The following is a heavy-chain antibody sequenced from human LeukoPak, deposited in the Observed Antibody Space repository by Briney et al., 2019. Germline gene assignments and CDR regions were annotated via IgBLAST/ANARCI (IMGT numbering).Heavy chain of an antibody. CDR3: AKDNWLPSSPAVAGLGD. CDR1: GFTFRNYD. V-gene: IGHV3-30*02. J-gene: IGHJ4*02. Sequence: GALRLSCIPSGFTFRNYDMHWVRPAPGKGLEWVAFIRRDGSDRFHADSVKGRFTISRDNSRNTLYLQMNSLTVEDTAVYYCAKDNWLPSSPAVAGLGDWNQGTLVTVSS. D-gene: IGHD6-19*01. CDR2: IRRDGSDR.